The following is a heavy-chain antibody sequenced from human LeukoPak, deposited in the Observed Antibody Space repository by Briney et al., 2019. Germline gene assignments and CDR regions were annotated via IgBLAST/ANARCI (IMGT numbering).Heavy chain of an antibody. V-gene: IGHV3-33*06. CDR1: GFTFSSYG. CDR3: AKDRRSSWSFDY. D-gene: IGHD6-13*01. CDR2: IWYDGSNK. J-gene: IGHJ4*02. Sequence: GRSLRLSCAASGFTFSSYGMHWVRQAPGKGLEWVAVIWYDGSNKYYADSVKGRFTISRDNSKNTLYLQMNSLRAEDTAVYYCAKDRRSSWSFDYWGQGTLVTVSS.